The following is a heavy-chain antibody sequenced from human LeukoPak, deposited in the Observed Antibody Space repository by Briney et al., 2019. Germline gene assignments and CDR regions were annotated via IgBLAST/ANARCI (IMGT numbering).Heavy chain of an antibody. CDR3: ARCICCSGGSCSLDPYFDF. D-gene: IGHD2-15*01. Sequence: KFQGRVTMTRDTSTSTVYMELSSLRSEDTAVYYCARCICCSGGSCSLDPYFDFWGQGTLVTVSS. V-gene: IGHV1-46*01. J-gene: IGHJ4*02.